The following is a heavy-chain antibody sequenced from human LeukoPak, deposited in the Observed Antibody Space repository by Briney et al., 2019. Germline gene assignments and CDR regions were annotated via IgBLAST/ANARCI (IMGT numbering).Heavy chain of an antibody. D-gene: IGHD3-10*01. Sequence: SETLSLTCSVSGGSTTGNYWSWLRQPPPQGLGWMGYIYYSGTTHYNHSLKRRGTISVATSKNQFSLTLTPPSAAATAVDFYARVIGPSYSDYWSQGVLVTVSS. CDR2: IYYSGTT. J-gene: IGHJ4*02. V-gene: IGHV4-59*01. CDR3: ARVIGPSYSDY. CDR1: GGSTTGNY.